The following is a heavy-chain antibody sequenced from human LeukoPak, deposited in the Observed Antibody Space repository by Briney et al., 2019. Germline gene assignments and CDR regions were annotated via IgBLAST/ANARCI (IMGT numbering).Heavy chain of an antibody. D-gene: IGHD6-19*01. J-gene: IGHJ3*01. CDR2: IYHSGNT. CDR3: ASASSGWYDAFDV. V-gene: IGHV4-4*02. CDR1: GAFISGSNW. Sequence: PSETLSLTCAVSGAFISGSNWWSWVRPPPGKGLEWIGEIYHSGNTNYNPSLKSRVTISVDKSKNQFSLKLSSVTAADTAVYYCASASSGWYDAFDVWGQGTMVRVSS.